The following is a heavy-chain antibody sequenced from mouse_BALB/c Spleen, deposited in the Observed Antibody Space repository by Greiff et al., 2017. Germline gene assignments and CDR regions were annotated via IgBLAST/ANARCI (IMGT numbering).Heavy chain of an antibody. V-gene: IGHV5-6*01. CDR3: ARQRLYDYGWYFDV. Sequence: DVHLVESGGDLVKPGGSLKLSCAASGFTFSSYGMSWVRQTPDKRLEWVATISSGGSYTYYPDSVKGRFTISRDNAKNTLYLQMSSLKSEDTAMYYCARQRLYDYGWYFDVWGAGTTVTVSS. J-gene: IGHJ1*01. CDR1: GFTFSSYG. D-gene: IGHD2-4*01. CDR2: ISSGGSYT.